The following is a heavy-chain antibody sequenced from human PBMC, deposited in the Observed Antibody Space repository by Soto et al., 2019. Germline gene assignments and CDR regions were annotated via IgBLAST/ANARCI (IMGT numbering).Heavy chain of an antibody. V-gene: IGHV5-51*01. CDR2: IYPGDSDT. Sequence: GESLKISCKGSGYSVTTYWIGWVRQMPGKGLDWMGIIYPGDSDTRYSPSFQGHVTISADESIDTTYLQWSSLKASDTAMYYCAKLYYYDNYYAFDFWGQGTMVTVSS. CDR1: GYSVTTYW. J-gene: IGHJ3*01. CDR3: AKLYYYDNYYAFDF. D-gene: IGHD3-22*01.